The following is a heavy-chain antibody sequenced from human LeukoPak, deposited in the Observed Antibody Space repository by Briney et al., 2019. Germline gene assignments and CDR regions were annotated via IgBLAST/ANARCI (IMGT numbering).Heavy chain of an antibody. Sequence: ASVKVSCKASGYTFTGYYMHWVRQAPGQGLEWMGWINPNSGGTNYAQKFQGWVTMTRDTSISTAYMELSRLRSDDTAVYYCARAWEGGSVAGPFDYWGQGTLVTVSS. V-gene: IGHV1-2*04. CDR3: ARAWEGGSVAGPFDY. CDR2: INPNSGGT. J-gene: IGHJ4*02. CDR1: GYTFTGYY. D-gene: IGHD6-19*01.